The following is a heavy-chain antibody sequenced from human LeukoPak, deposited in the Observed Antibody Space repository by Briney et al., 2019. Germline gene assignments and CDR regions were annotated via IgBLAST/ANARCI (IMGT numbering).Heavy chain of an antibody. J-gene: IGHJ4*02. V-gene: IGHV3-23*01. Sequence: PGGSLRLSCAASGFXFSNYDISWVRQAPGKGLEWVSTISGSGDSKNYANSAKGRFTVSRDNSKNTVFLQMNSLRAEDTAVYYCAKNSSGWYGFIDYWGQGTLVTVSS. D-gene: IGHD6-19*01. CDR1: GFXFSNYD. CDR3: AKNSSGWYGFIDY. CDR2: ISGSGDSK.